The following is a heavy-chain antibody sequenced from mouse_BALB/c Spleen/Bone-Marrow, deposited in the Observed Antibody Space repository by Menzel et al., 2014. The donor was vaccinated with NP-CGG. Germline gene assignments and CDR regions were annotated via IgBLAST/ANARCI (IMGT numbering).Heavy chain of an antibody. CDR2: IDPANGNT. CDR3: ARGYYYGSSSWFAY. Sequence: EVKLQESGAELVKPGASVKLSCTASGFNIKDTYMHWVKQRPEQGLEWIGRIDPANGNTKYDPKFQGKATITADTSSNTAYLQLSSQTSEDTAVYYCARGYYYGSSSWFAYWGQGTLVTVSA. V-gene: IGHV14-3*02. J-gene: IGHJ3*01. CDR1: GFNIKDTY. D-gene: IGHD1-1*01.